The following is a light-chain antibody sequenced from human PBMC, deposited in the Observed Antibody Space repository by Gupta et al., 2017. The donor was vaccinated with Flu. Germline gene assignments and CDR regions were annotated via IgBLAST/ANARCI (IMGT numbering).Light chain of an antibody. CDR2: AAS. Sequence: DIQMSQSTSSLSASAGDRVTITCRASQNSSSFLNWYQQKPGNAPELLIYAASSLHSGVPTRFTGSGSGTDFTLNISRLQPEDVASYYCQQSYRIPWTVGQWTKVEIK. CDR3: QQSYRIPWT. CDR1: QNSSSF. J-gene: IGKJ1*01. V-gene: IGKV1-39*01.